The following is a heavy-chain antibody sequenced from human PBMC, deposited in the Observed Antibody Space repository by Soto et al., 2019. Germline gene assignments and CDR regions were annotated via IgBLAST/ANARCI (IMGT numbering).Heavy chain of an antibody. CDR1: GGSISSGGYY. CDR2: IYYSGST. Sequence: QVQLQESGPGLVKPSQTLSLTCTVSGGSISSGGYYWSWIRQHPGKGLEWIGYIYYSGSTYYNPSLKGRXTIXVXTSKNQFSLKLSSVTAADTAVYYCARSPEATVTAFDYWGQGTLVTVSS. D-gene: IGHD4-17*01. J-gene: IGHJ4*02. CDR3: ARSPEATVTAFDY. V-gene: IGHV4-31*03.